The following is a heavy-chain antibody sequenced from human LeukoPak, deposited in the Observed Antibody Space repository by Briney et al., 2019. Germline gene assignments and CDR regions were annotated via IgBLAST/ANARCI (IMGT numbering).Heavy chain of an antibody. Sequence: PGGSLRLSCAASGFTVSSNYMSWVRQAPGKGLEWVSVIYSGGSTYYADSVKGRFTISRDNSKNTLYLQMNSLRAEDTAAYYCARSGSYFAFDYWGQGTLVTVSS. J-gene: IGHJ4*02. V-gene: IGHV3-53*01. CDR2: IYSGGST. CDR1: GFTVSSNY. CDR3: ARSGSYFAFDY. D-gene: IGHD1-26*01.